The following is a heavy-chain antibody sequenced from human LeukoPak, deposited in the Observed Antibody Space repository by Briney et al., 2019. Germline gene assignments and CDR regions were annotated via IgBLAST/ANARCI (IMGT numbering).Heavy chain of an antibody. D-gene: IGHD4-17*01. V-gene: IGHV1-2*02. CDR1: GYTFTSYA. J-gene: IGHJ4*02. Sequence: GASVKVSCKASGYTFTSYAMNWVRQAPGQGLEWMGWINPNSGGTNYAQKFQGRVTMTRDTSISTAYMELSRLRSDDTAVYYCARDLPSSTDGDYWGQGTLVTVSS. CDR3: ARDLPSSTDGDY. CDR2: INPNSGGT.